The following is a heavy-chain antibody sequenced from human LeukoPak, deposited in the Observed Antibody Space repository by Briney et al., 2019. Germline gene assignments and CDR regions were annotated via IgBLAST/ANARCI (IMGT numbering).Heavy chain of an antibody. Sequence: SETLSLTCTVSGGSISSYYCSWIRQPAGKGLEGIGRIYTSGTTNYNPSLKSRVTISVDMPKNQFSLKLSSVAAADTAVYYCATVDSGSGYVDYWGQGTLVTVSS. CDR1: GGSISSYY. D-gene: IGHD2-15*01. V-gene: IGHV4-4*07. J-gene: IGHJ4*02. CDR2: IYTSGTT. CDR3: ATVDSGSGYVDY.